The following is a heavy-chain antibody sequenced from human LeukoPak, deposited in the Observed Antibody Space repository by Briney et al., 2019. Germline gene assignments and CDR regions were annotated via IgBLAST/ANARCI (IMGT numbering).Heavy chain of an antibody. CDR2: IYYSGST. CDR3: ARDTRAAGSGWFDP. CDR1: GGSISSYY. Sequence: SETLSLTCTVSGGSISSYYWSWIRQPPGKGLEWIGYIYYSGSTNYNPSLKSRVTISVDTSKNQFSLKLSSVTAADTAVYYCARDTRAAGSGWFDPWGQETLVTVSS. D-gene: IGHD6-13*01. V-gene: IGHV4-59*01. J-gene: IGHJ5*02.